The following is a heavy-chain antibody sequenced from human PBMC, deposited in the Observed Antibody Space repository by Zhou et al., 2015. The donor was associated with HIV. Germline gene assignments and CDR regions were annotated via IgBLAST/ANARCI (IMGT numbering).Heavy chain of an antibody. Sequence: EVQLVESGGGVVRPGGSLRLSCAASGFTFDDYGMSWVRQAPGKGLEWVSAISGSGGSTYYADSVKGRFTISRDNSKNTLYLQMNSLRAEDTAVYYCAKDSTTDCSSTSCAGGAFDIWGQGTMVTVSS. D-gene: IGHD2-2*01. CDR2: ISGSGGST. CDR1: GFTFDDYG. V-gene: IGHV3-23*04. J-gene: IGHJ3*02. CDR3: AKDSTTDCSSTSCAGGAFDI.